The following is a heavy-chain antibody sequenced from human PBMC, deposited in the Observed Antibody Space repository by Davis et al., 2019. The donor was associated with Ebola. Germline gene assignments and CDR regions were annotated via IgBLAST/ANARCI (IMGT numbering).Heavy chain of an antibody. D-gene: IGHD3-10*02. Sequence: KVSCKGSGYSSNSYWIGWVRQMPGKGLQWVGIIYPGDSDVRYSPSFQGQVTISADKSISTAYLQWSSLKASDTAMYYCARILTRLGELLDWFDPWGQGTLVTVSS. CDR2: IYPGDSDV. J-gene: IGHJ5*02. CDR1: GYSSNSYW. CDR3: ARILTRLGELLDWFDP. V-gene: IGHV5-51*01.